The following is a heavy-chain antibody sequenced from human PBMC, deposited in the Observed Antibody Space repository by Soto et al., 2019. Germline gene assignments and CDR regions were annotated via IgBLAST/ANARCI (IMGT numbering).Heavy chain of an antibody. J-gene: IGHJ4*02. CDR1: GFTFSTHS. V-gene: IGHV3-48*01. Sequence: EVQLVESGGGLVQPGGSLRLSCAASGFTFSTHSMNWVRQAPGKGLEWISYITSSSGTMYADSVKGRFTISRDNAKNSLYLQMNSLRAEDTAAYFCVGEVGFQLIYWGQGTLATVSS. CDR2: ITSSSGT. D-gene: IGHD2-2*01. CDR3: VGEVGFQLIY.